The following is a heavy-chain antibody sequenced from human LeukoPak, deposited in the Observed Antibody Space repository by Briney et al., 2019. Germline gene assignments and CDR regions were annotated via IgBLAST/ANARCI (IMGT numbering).Heavy chain of an antibody. D-gene: IGHD6-19*01. V-gene: IGHV3-30*02. CDR2: IRYDGSNK. Sequence: SGGSLRLSFSPSGFTFSSYGMHWVPQAPGKGLERVAFIRYDGSNKYYADSVKGRFTIFRVNSKNTLYLQMNSLRADDTAVYYCAKDQEQWLGVLLFDHWGQGTLVTVSS. CDR3: AKDQEQWLGVLLFDH. CDR1: GFTFSSYG. J-gene: IGHJ5*02.